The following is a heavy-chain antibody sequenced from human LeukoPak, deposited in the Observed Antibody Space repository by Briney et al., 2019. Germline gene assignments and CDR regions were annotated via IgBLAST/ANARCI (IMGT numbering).Heavy chain of an antibody. J-gene: IGHJ4*02. Sequence: GGSLRLSCAASGFTFSGYTMSWVRPAPGKGLEWVSSISSSSTYIHYADSVKARFTISRASAKNSLSLQMNGLRADDTAVYYCAKAYGSGSQQRTIDYWGQGTLVTVSS. D-gene: IGHD3-10*01. CDR3: AKAYGSGSQQRTIDY. V-gene: IGHV3-21*01. CDR1: GFTFSGYT. CDR2: ISSSSTYI.